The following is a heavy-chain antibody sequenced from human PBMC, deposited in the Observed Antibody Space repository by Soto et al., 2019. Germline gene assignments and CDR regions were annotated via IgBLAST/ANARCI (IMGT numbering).Heavy chain of an antibody. CDR1: GDSISSGDHY. Sequence: QVQLQESGPGLVKPSQTLSLTCTVSGDSISSGDHYWSWIRQPPGKGLEWVGYIYYSGTTYSRPSLQSRVTISVDTSNNQFSLKLNSVTAADTAVYYCARGAYSDSSSYLDYWGQGTLVPVSS. J-gene: IGHJ4*02. V-gene: IGHV4-30-4*01. D-gene: IGHD6-6*01. CDR2: IYYSGTT. CDR3: ARGAYSDSSSYLDY.